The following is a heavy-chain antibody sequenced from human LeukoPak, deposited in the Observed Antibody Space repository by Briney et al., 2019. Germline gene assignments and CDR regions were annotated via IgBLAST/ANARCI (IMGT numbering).Heavy chain of an antibody. CDR3: AREQGYCSSTSCYYNYYYYYYMDV. Sequence: SETLSLTCTVSGGSISSGSYYWSWIRQPAGKGLEWIGRIYTSGSTNYNPSLKSRVTMSVDTSKNQFSLKLSSVTAADAAVYYCAREQGYCSSTSCYYNYYYYYYMDVWGKGTTVTISS. CDR1: GGSISSGSYY. CDR2: IYTSGST. D-gene: IGHD2-2*01. J-gene: IGHJ6*03. V-gene: IGHV4-61*02.